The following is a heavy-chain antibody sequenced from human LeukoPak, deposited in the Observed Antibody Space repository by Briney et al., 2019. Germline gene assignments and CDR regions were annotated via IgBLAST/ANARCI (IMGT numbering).Heavy chain of an antibody. Sequence: ASVKVSCKASGYTFTSYGISWVRQAPGQGLEWMGWISAYNGNTNYAQKLQGRVTMTTDTSTSTAYMELRSLRSDDTAVYYCARAPALYCTVALCYPFDYWGQGTLVTVSS. CDR2: ISAYNGNT. V-gene: IGHV1-18*01. J-gene: IGHJ4*02. CDR3: ARAPALYCTVALCYPFDY. CDR1: GYTFTSYG. D-gene: IGHD2-8*02.